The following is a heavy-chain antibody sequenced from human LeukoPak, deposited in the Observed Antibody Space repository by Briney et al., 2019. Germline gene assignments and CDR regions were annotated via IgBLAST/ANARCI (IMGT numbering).Heavy chain of an antibody. CDR2: IYYSGST. V-gene: IGHV4-59*01. Sequence: SETLSLTCTVSGGSISSYYWSWIRLPPGKGLEWIGYIYYSGSTNYNPSLKSRVTISVDTSKNQFSLKLSSVTAADTAVYYCARDQDWFDPWGQGTLVTVSS. CDR1: GGSISSYY. CDR3: ARDQDWFDP. J-gene: IGHJ5*02.